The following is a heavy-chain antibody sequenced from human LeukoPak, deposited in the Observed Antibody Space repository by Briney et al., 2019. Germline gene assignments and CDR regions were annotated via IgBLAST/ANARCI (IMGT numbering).Heavy chain of an antibody. CDR2: INPNSGGT. CDR1: GYTFTGYY. CDR3: ARAPQSMIVVVITYDY. J-gene: IGHJ4*02. V-gene: IGHV1-2*02. D-gene: IGHD3-22*01. Sequence: ASVKVSCKASGYTFTGYYMHWVRQAPGQGLEWMGRINPNSGGTNYAQKFQGRVTMTRDTSISTAYMELSRLTSDDTAVYYSARAPQSMIVVVITYDYWGQGTLVTVSS.